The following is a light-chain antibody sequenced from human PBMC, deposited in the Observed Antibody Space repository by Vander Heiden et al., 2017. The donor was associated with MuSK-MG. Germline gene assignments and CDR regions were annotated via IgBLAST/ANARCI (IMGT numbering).Light chain of an antibody. J-gene: IGKJ1*01. CDR3: QQYNNWPPVT. Sequence: EIVMTQSPATLSVSPGERATLSCRASQSVSSNLAWYQQKPGQAPRLLFYGASTRATGIPARFSGSGSGTEFTLTISSLQSEDFAVYYCQQYNNWPPVTFGQGTKVEIK. CDR1: QSVSSN. V-gene: IGKV3-15*01. CDR2: GAS.